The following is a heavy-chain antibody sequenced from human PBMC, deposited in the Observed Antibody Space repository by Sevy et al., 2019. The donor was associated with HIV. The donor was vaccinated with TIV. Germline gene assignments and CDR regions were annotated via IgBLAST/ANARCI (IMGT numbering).Heavy chain of an antibody. J-gene: IGHJ4*02. CDR1: GFTFSNYA. Sequence: GGSLRLSCAASGFTFSNYAMNWVRQAPGKGLEWVSGISGSGGSGKKTNYADSVKGRFTISRDDSKNSLYLQLNSLRAEDTAIYYCARKYDSSGYFDYWGQGTLVTVSS. V-gene: IGHV3-23*01. CDR3: ARKYDSSGYFDY. D-gene: IGHD3-22*01. CDR2: ISGSGGSGKKT.